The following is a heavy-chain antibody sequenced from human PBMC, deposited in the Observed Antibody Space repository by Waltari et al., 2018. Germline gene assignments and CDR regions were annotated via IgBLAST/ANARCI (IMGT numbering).Heavy chain of an antibody. D-gene: IGHD6-19*01. Sequence: QVLLQESGPGLVQPSETMSLPCSVSGAPINTYYWTWIRQPAGKGLEWIGRVYTSGSFTSNPSVEGRVIMSVDMSSNQVSLKLTSVTAADTAVYFCATGTGSGWYGDYFDYWGQGILVTVSS. CDR2: VYTSGSF. CDR3: ATGTGSGWYGDYFDY. V-gene: IGHV4-4*07. CDR1: GAPINTYY. J-gene: IGHJ4*02.